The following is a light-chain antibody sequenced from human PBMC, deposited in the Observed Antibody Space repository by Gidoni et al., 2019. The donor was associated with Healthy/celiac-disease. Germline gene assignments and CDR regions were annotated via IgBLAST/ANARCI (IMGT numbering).Light chain of an antibody. V-gene: IGKV3D-15*01. Sequence: ELVMTQSPAPLSVSPGERATLSGRASQSVRSNLAWYQQKPGQAPRLLIYGASTRATGIPARFSGSGSGTEFTLTIWSPQSEDFSDYYCRQCPPLTFGQXTRLEIK. J-gene: IGKJ5*01. CDR1: QSVRSN. CDR3: RQCPPLT. CDR2: GAS.